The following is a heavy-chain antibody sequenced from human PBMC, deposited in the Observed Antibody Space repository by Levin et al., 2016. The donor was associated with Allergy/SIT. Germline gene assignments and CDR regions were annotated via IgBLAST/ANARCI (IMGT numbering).Heavy chain of an antibody. CDR1: GGSMIPYY. Sequence: GSLRLSCTVSGGSMIPYYWIWIRQSPGKGLEWIGDTYYTGRTNYDPSLRSRVTISVVTSKNQLSLRLTSVTAADTAIYYCARSSVAEGGWFDYWGRGTPVTVSS. CDR2: TYYTGRT. CDR3: ARSSVAEGGWFDY. D-gene: IGHD2-15*01. V-gene: IGHV4-59*08. J-gene: IGHJ5*01.